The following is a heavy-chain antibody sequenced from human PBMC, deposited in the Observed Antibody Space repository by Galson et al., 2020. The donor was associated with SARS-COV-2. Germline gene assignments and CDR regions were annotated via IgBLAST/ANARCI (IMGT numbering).Heavy chain of an antibody. CDR2: ISSSSSYI. CDR3: ASLYGELLRSYYYYGMDV. CDR1: GFTFSSYS. Sequence: AGGSLRLSCAASGFTFSSYSMNWVRQAPGKGLEWVSSISSSSSYIYYADSVKGRFTISRDNAKNSLYLQMNSLRAEDTAVYYCASLYGELLRSYYYYGMDVWGQGTTVTVSS. D-gene: IGHD1-26*01. V-gene: IGHV3-21*01. J-gene: IGHJ6*02.